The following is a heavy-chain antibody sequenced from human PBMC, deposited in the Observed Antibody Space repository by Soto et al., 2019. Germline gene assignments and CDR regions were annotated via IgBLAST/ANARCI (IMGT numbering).Heavy chain of an antibody. CDR2: MNPNSGNT. CDR1: GYTFSSYD. D-gene: IGHD2-15*01. Sequence: SLKGYRKGAGYTFSSYDINLVRKDKEQGLEWMGWMNPNSGNTGYAQKFQGRVTMTRNTSISTAYMELSSLRSEDTAVYYCAREGCSGGSCYYMEVWGKGTTVTVSS. CDR3: AREGCSGGSCYYMEV. J-gene: IGHJ6*03. V-gene: IGHV1-8*01.